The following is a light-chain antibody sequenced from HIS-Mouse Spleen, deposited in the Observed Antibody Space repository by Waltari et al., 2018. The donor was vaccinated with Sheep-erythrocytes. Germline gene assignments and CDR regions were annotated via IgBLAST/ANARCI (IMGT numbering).Light chain of an antibody. Sequence: SYELTQPPSVSVSPGQTARITCSGDALPKQYAYWYQQKPGQAPVLVRYKDSERPSGIPERFSGTSSGTTVTLTISGVQAEDEADYYCQSADSSVVFGGGTKLTVL. CDR3: QSADSSVV. CDR1: ALPKQY. V-gene: IGLV3-25*03. J-gene: IGLJ2*01. CDR2: KDS.